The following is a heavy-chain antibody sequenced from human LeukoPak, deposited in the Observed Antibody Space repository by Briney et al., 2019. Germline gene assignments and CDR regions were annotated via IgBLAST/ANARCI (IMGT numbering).Heavy chain of an antibody. J-gene: IGHJ4*02. V-gene: IGHV3-23*01. CDR1: GFTLSAFA. CDR3: ARGSDLASYNELEY. CDR2: STGSVE. D-gene: IGHD2-21*01. Sequence: PGGSLRLSCTASGFTLSAFAMSWVRQAPGKGLEWVSGSTGSVEYYASSVKGRFTISRDDSKNTLYLQMNSLGAEDTATYHCARGSDLASYNELEYWGQGTLVTVSS.